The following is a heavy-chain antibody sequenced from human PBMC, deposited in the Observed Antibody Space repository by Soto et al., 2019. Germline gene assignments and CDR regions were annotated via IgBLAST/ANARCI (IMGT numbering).Heavy chain of an antibody. D-gene: IGHD3-10*01. CDR2: IYYSGST. CDR1: GGSISSSSYY. J-gene: IGHJ5*02. V-gene: IGHV4-39*01. CDR3: ARLRGPYKVDP. Sequence: SETLSLTCTVSGGSISSSSYYWGWIRQPPGKGLEWIGSIYYSGSTYYNPSLKSRVTISVDTSKNQFSLKLSSVTAADTAVYYCARLRGPYKVDPWGQGTLVTVSS.